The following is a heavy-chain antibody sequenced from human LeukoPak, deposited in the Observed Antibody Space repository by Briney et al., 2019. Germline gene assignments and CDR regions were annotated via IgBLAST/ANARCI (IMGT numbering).Heavy chain of an antibody. D-gene: IGHD4-17*01. J-gene: IGHJ4*02. V-gene: IGHV4-34*01. Sequence: SETLSLTCAVYGGSFSGYYWSWIRQPPGKGLEWIGEINHSGSTNYNPSLKSRVTISVDTSKNQFSLKLSSVTAADTAVYYCARLGGDYGDYFRSLDYWGQGTLVTVSS. CDR2: INHSGST. CDR3: ARLGGDYGDYFRSLDY. CDR1: GGSFSGYY.